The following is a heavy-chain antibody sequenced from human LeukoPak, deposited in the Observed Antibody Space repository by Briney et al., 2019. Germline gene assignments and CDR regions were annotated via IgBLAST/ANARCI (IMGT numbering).Heavy chain of an antibody. V-gene: IGHV4-39*07. Sequence: SETLSLTCTVSGGSISSSSYYWGWIRQPPGKGLEWIGSIYYSGSTYYNPSLKSRVTISVDKSKNQFSLKLSSVTAADTAVYYCARKISAAGSRWFDPWGQGTLVTVSS. D-gene: IGHD6-13*01. CDR1: GGSISSSSYY. J-gene: IGHJ5*02. CDR3: ARKISAAGSRWFDP. CDR2: IYYSGST.